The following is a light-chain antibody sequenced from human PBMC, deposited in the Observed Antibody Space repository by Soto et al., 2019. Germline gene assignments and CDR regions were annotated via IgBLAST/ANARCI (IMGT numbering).Light chain of an antibody. CDR1: QSVSSY. CDR3: QQRSKWPQT. Sequence: EIVLTQSPATLSLSPGERATLSCRASQSVSSYLAWYQQKPGQAPRLLIYDASNRATGIPARFSGSGSGTDFTLTISSLEPDDFAVYYCQQRSKWPQTFGQGTKVEIK. V-gene: IGKV3-11*01. J-gene: IGKJ1*01. CDR2: DAS.